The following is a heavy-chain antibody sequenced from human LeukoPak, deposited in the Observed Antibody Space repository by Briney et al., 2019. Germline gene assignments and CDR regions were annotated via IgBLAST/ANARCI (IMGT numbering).Heavy chain of an antibody. CDR2: IIPIFGTA. J-gene: IGHJ6*02. CDR3: AALSITGTEYYYGMDV. V-gene: IGHV1-69*05. D-gene: IGHD1-7*01. Sequence: SVKVSCKASGGTFSSYAISWVRQAPGQGLEWMGGIIPIFGTANYAQKFQERVTITRDMSTSTAYMELSSLRSEDTAVYYCAALSITGTEYYYGMDVWGQGTTVTVSS. CDR1: GGTFSSYA.